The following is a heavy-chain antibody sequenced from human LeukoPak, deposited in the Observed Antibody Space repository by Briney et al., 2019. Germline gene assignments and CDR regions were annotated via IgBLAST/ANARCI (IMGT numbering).Heavy chain of an antibody. CDR1: GYTFTGYY. CDR3: ARARYDSSGYYYVSPHAFDI. Sequence: GASVKVSCKASGYTFTGYYMHWVRQAPGQGLEWMGGIIPIFGTANYAQKFQGRVTITADESTSTAYMELSSLRSEDTAVYYCARARYDSSGYYYVSPHAFDIWGQGTMVTVSS. V-gene: IGHV1-69*13. J-gene: IGHJ3*02. D-gene: IGHD3-22*01. CDR2: IIPIFGTA.